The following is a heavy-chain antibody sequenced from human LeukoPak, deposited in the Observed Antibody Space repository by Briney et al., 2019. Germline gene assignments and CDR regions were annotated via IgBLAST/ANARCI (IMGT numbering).Heavy chain of an antibody. J-gene: IGHJ4*02. CDR3: ARTRANYGDHNDN. D-gene: IGHD4-17*01. CDR1: GYSFPSYG. CDR2: ISVYNGDT. V-gene: IGHV1-18*01. Sequence: ASVKVSCKASGYSFPSYGISWMRQAPGQGLEWMGWISVYNGDTNYAQKPQGRVTMTTDTSTTTAYMELRSLRSDDTAVYYCARTRANYGDHNDNWGQGSLVTVSS.